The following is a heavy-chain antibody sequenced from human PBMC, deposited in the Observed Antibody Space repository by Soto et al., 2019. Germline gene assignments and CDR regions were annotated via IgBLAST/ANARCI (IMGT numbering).Heavy chain of an antibody. CDR1: GYTLTELS. CDR3: ARSPRNYYYYYGMDG. Sequence: GASVKVSCKVSGYTLTELSMHWVRQAPGQGLEWMGIINPSGGSTSYAQKFQGRVTMTRDTSTSTAYMELSSLRSEDTAVYYCARSPRNYYYYYGMDGWGKGTTVAVSS. V-gene: IGHV1-46*01. J-gene: IGHJ6*04. CDR2: INPSGGST.